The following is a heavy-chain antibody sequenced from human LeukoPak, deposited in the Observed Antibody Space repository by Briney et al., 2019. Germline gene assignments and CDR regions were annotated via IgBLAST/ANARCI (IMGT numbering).Heavy chain of an antibody. CDR3: AREGITMIADAFDI. CDR2: VYSGGTT. V-gene: IGHV3-66*01. Sequence: GGSLRLSCAASGFTVSTNYMSWVRQAPGKGLEWVSLVYSGGTTYHADSVKGRFTISRDDSKNTVYLQMNSLRAEDTAVYYCAREGITMIADAFDIWGQGTMVTVSS. J-gene: IGHJ3*02. CDR1: GFTVSTNY. D-gene: IGHD3-22*01.